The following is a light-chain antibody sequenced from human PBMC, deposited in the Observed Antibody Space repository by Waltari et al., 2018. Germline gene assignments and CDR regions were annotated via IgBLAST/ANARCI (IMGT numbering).Light chain of an antibody. CDR2: DVN. V-gene: IGLV2-14*03. Sequence: QSALTQPASVSGSPGQSIIISCRGTSSDIGGYNYVSWYQQHPGKAPKLIIYDVNNRPSGVSNRFSGSKSGNTASLTISGLLAEDEADYYCSSYTSSSTLVVFGGGTKLTVL. J-gene: IGLJ3*02. CDR3: SSYTSSSTLVV. CDR1: SSDIGGYNY.